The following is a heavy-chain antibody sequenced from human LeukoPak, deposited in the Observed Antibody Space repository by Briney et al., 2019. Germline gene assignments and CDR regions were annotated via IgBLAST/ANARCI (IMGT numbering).Heavy chain of an antibody. CDR1: GGSISSYY. Sequence: MTSETLSLTCTVSGGSISSYYWSWIRQPPGKGLEWIGYIYYSGSTNYNPSLKSRVTISVDTSKNQFSLKLSSVTAADTAVYYCARFTYYYDSSGYYHTSNFDYWGQGTLVTVSS. CDR3: ARFTYYYDSSGYYHTSNFDY. V-gene: IGHV4-59*01. J-gene: IGHJ4*02. CDR2: IYYSGST. D-gene: IGHD3-22*01.